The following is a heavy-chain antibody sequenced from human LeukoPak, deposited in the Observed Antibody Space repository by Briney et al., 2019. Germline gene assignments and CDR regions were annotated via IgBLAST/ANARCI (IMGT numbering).Heavy chain of an antibody. D-gene: IGHD6-19*01. CDR3: ARPAVGNPYYYPMDV. CDR2: MNPNSGNA. Sequence: ASVKVSCKASGYTFTSYDINWVRQVTGQGLEWMGWMNPNSGNAAYAQKFQGRVTITRNTSISTAFMELSSLRSEDPAVYYCARPAVGNPYYYPMDVWGKGPTVTVSS. V-gene: IGHV1-8*03. J-gene: IGHJ6*03. CDR1: GYTFTSYD.